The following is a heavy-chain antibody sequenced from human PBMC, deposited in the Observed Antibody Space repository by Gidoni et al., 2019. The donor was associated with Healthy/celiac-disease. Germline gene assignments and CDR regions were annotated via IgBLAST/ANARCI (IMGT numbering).Heavy chain of an antibody. V-gene: IGHV3-43*01. J-gene: IGHJ4*02. CDR3: AKSGNSWYIAPFDS. Sequence: EVQLVESGGVVAQPGGSLRLSCAASGFPFDDYTMHWVRQAPGKGLEWVALISWDGGSTYYADAVKGRFTISRDNSKNSLYLQMNSLRTEDTALYYCAKSGNSWYIAPFDSWGQGTLVTVSS. CDR1: GFPFDDYT. CDR2: ISWDGGST. D-gene: IGHD6-13*01.